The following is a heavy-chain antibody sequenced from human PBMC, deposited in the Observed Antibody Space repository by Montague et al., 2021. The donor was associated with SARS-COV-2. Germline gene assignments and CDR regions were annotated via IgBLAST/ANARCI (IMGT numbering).Heavy chain of an antibody. V-gene: IGHV4-39*07. CDR3: ARDDIVLQGVTKGMDV. CDR2: MYYSGST. D-gene: IGHD3-10*01. J-gene: IGHJ6*02. CDR1: GGSISSSNYY. Sequence: SETLSLTCTVPGGSISSSNYYWGWIRQPPGKGPEWIGNMYYSGSTYYNPSLKSRVTISIDTSKNQFSLKLSSVTAADTAVYYCARDDIVLQGVTKGMDVWGQGTTVTVSS.